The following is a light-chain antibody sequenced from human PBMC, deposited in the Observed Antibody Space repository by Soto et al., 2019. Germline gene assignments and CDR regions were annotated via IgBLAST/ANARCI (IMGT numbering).Light chain of an antibody. J-gene: IGLJ1*01. CDR1: SSDVGGYNY. CDR2: EVS. V-gene: IGLV2-14*01. CDR3: SSYTSRSTPV. Sequence: QSALTQPASVSGSPGQSITISCTGTSSDVGGYNYVSWYQQHTGKAPKLMIYEVSNRPSGVSNRFSGSKSGNTASLTISGLQAEDEADYYCSSYTSRSTPVFGTGTKFTVL.